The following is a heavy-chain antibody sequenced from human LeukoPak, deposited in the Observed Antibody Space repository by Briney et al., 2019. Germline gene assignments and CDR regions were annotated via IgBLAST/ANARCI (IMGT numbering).Heavy chain of an antibody. D-gene: IGHD3-22*01. CDR2: IRYDGSNK. CDR1: GFTFSSYG. CDR3: AKESGMNTMIVGIYIAGYFQH. J-gene: IGHJ1*01. Sequence: GGSLRLSCAASGFTFSSYGMHWVRQAPGKGLEWVAFIRYDGSNKYYADSVKGRFTISRDNSKNTLYLQMNSLRAEDTAVYYCAKESGMNTMIVGIYIAGYFQHWGQGTLVTVSS. V-gene: IGHV3-30*02.